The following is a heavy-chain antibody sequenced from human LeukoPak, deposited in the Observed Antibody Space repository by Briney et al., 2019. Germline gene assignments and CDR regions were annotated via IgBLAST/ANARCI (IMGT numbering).Heavy chain of an antibody. Sequence: PGGSLRLSCAASGFTFSSYGMHWVRQAPGKGLEWVAFIRYDGSNKYYADSVKGRFTISRDNSENTLYLQMNSLRAEDTAVYYCAKDFSYYYDRGIDIWGQGTMVTVSS. CDR2: IRYDGSNK. D-gene: IGHD3-22*01. V-gene: IGHV3-30*02. CDR3: AKDFSYYYDRGIDI. J-gene: IGHJ3*02. CDR1: GFTFSSYG.